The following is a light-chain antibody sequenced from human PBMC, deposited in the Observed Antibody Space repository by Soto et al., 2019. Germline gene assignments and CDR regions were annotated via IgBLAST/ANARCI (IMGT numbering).Light chain of an antibody. Sequence: QSALTQPASVSGTTGQSITISCTGTSSDVGGYSYVSWYQQHPGKAPKLMIYEVSNRPSGVSNRFSGSKSGNTASLTISGLQAEDEADYSCSSFSSSSTLVVFGGGTKLTVL. J-gene: IGLJ2*01. CDR1: SSDVGGYSY. CDR3: SSFSSSSTLVV. CDR2: EVS. V-gene: IGLV2-14*01.